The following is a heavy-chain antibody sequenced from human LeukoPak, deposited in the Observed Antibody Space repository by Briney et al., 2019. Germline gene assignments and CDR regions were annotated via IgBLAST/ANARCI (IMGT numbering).Heavy chain of an antibody. CDR3: AKGTMVRGVISYFDY. CDR1: GFTFDDYA. CDR2: ISWNSGSI. Sequence: GGSLRLSCAASGFTFDDYAMHWVRQAPGKGLEWVSGISWNSGSIGYADSVKGRFTISRDNAKNSLYLQMNSVRAEDMALYYCAKGTMVRGVISYFDYWGQGTLVTVSS. V-gene: IGHV3-9*03. J-gene: IGHJ4*02. D-gene: IGHD3-10*01.